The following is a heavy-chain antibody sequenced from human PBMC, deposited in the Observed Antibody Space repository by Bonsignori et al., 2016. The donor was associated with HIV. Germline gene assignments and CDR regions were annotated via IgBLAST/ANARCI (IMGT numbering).Heavy chain of an antibody. CDR3: ARVARYKQGQYSYGLWYFDY. CDR2: IYYSGST. V-gene: IGHV4-59*01. D-gene: IGHD5-18*01. J-gene: IGHJ4*02. Sequence: WIRQPPGKGLEWIGYIYYSGSTNYNPSLRSRVTISVDTSKNQFSLKLSSVTAADTAVYYCARVARYKQGQYSYGLWYFDYWGQGTLVTVSS.